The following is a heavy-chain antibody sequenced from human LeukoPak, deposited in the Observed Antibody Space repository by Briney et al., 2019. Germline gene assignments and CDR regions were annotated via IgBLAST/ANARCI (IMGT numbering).Heavy chain of an antibody. Sequence: PSETLSLTCTVSGDSISGYYWSWIRQPPEKGLEWIGNIYYSGSTNYNPSLKSRLSISLDTSKNQFSLKLSSVTAADTAVYYCARVGFLGTEVNKPTRTQTTVTTGGFFDYWGQGTLVTVSS. CDR2: IYYSGST. CDR1: GDSISGYY. V-gene: IGHV4-59*12. D-gene: IGHD4-17*01. J-gene: IGHJ4*02. CDR3: ARVGFLGTEVNKPTRTQTTVTTGGFFDY.